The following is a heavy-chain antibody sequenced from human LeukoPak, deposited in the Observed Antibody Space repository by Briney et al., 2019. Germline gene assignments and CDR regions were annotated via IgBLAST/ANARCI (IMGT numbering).Heavy chain of an antibody. CDR3: ARDSITEVGRDY. D-gene: IGHD6-19*01. CDR2: ISYDGSNK. CDR1: GFTFSSYA. J-gene: IGHJ4*02. V-gene: IGHV3-30-3*01. Sequence: GGSLRLSCAASGFTFSSYAMHWVRQAPGKGLEWVAVISYDGSNKYYADSVKGRFTISRDNSRNILYLQMNSLGGEDTAVYYCARDSITEVGRDYWGQGTLVTVSS.